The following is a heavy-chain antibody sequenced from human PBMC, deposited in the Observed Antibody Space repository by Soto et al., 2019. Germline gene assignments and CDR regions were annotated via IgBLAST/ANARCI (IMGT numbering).Heavy chain of an antibody. J-gene: IGHJ6*02. CDR3: ARTFCSTTSCQAHGMDV. Sequence: QVQLQESGPGLVKPSETLSLTCTVSGDSVSSGSYYWTWIRQPPGKGLEWIGYLYYPGTTNYNPSLKSRVTMSLDTSSNQFALRLSSVTAADTAVYFCARTFCSTTSCQAHGMDVWGQGTSVTVSS. V-gene: IGHV4-61*01. D-gene: IGHD2-2*01. CDR2: LYYPGTT. CDR1: GDSVSSGSYY.